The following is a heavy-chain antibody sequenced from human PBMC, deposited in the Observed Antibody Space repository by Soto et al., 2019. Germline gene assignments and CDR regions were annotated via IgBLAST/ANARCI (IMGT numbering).Heavy chain of an antibody. J-gene: IGHJ6*02. CDR3: ARDCVGVPAASQGGMDV. CDR2: IYYSGST. Sequence: SETLSLTCTVSGGSVSSGSYYWSWIRQPPGKGLEWIGYIYYSGSTNYNPPLQSRVTISVDTSKNQFSLKLSSVTAADTAVYYCARDCVGVPAASQGGMDVWGQGTTVTVSS. D-gene: IGHD2-2*01. CDR1: GGSVSSGSYY. V-gene: IGHV4-61*01.